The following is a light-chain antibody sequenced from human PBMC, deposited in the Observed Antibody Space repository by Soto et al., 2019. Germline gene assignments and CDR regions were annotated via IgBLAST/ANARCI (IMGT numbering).Light chain of an antibody. J-gene: IGKJ5*01. Sequence: EIVMTQSPGTLSVSPGDRVTLSCRASQSVRSGLAWYQQKPGQAPRLLIYRASTRVTGIPARFRGSGSGTEFTPTISSLQTEDCAVDYCQQFNIWPITVGQGTRLHIK. CDR2: RAS. CDR3: QQFNIWPIT. CDR1: QSVRSG. V-gene: IGKV3-15*01.